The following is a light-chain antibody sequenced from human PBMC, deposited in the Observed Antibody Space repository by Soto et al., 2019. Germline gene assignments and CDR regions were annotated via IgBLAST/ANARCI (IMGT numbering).Light chain of an antibody. Sequence: QSALTQPRSVSGSPGQSVTISCTGTSTDVGGYNFVSWYQQHPGKAPKLIIYNVSERPSGVPDRFSGSKSGNTASLTISGLQAEDGADYYCSSFVGPHSIVVFGGGTKLTVL. CDR3: SSFVGPHSIVV. V-gene: IGLV2-11*01. CDR2: NVS. CDR1: STDVGGYNF. J-gene: IGLJ2*01.